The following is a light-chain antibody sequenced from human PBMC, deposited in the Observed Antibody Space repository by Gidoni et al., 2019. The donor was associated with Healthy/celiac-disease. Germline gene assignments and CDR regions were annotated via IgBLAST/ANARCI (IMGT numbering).Light chain of an antibody. CDR1: QSASSY. CDR3: QRRSNWPPIT. CDR2: DAS. Sequence: DIVLTQSPATLSLSPGERATLYCSGRQSASSYLPWYRQKPGQAPRLLIYDASNRSTGIPARFSGSGSGTDFTLTISSLEPEDFAVYYCQRRSNWPPITFGQGTRLEIK. J-gene: IGKJ5*01. V-gene: IGKV3-11*01.